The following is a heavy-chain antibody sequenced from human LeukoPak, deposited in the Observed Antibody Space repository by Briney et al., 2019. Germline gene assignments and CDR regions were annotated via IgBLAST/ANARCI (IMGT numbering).Heavy chain of an antibody. CDR1: GFIFRTYA. Sequence: PGGSLRLSCAASGFIFRTYAMTWVRQAPGKGLEWVSAISGTGGTTYYADSLKGRFTISRDNSKNTLFLQMNSLRAEDAAVYYCARVSEQWLVRHFDYWGQGTLVTVSS. D-gene: IGHD6-19*01. CDR3: ARVSEQWLVRHFDY. V-gene: IGHV3-23*01. CDR2: ISGTGGTT. J-gene: IGHJ4*02.